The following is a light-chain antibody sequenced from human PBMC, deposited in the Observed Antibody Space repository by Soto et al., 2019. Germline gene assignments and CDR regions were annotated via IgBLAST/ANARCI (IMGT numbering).Light chain of an antibody. J-gene: IGKJ1*01. CDR3: QQYDSYPWT. V-gene: IGKV1-5*01. CDR2: DAS. CDR1: QSISRW. Sequence: DIQMTQSPSTLSASVGDRVTITCRASQSISRWLVWYQQKSGKAPKFLIYDASSLESGVPSRFSGSGSGTEFTLTISTLQPDDFATYYCQQYDSYPWTFGQGTKVEIK.